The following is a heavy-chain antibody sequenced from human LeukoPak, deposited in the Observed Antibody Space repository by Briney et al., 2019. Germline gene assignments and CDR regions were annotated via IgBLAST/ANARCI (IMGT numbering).Heavy chain of an antibody. CDR1: GGSISSGSYY. J-gene: IGHJ6*04. CDR2: IYTSGST. D-gene: IGHD6-19*01. V-gene: IGHV4-61*02. CDR3: ASELHSSGWLN. Sequence: SETLSLTCTVSGGSISSGSYYWSWIRQPAGKGLEWIGRIYTSGSTNYNPSPKSRVTISVDTSKNQFSLKLSSVTAADTAVYYCASELHSSGWLNWGKGTTVTVSS.